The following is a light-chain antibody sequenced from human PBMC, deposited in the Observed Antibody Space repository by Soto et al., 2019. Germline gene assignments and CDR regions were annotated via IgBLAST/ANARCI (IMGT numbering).Light chain of an antibody. CDR1: QSLTAW. CDR2: DAS. Sequence: DIQMTQSPSTLSASVGDRVIITCRASQSLTAWLAWYQQKPGKAPKVLIYDASSLESGVPSRFSGSGFGTEFTLTISSLQPDDFATYYCQQYKSNPITFGQGTRLDIK. J-gene: IGKJ5*01. V-gene: IGKV1-5*01. CDR3: QQYKSNPIT.